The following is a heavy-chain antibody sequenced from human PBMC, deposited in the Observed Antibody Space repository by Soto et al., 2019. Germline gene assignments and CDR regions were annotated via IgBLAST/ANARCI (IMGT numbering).Heavy chain of an antibody. CDR3: ARATSVDAY. J-gene: IGHJ4*02. Sequence: EVQLVESGGDLVQPGGSLRLSCAASGFAFSGYWMSWVRQAPGKGLEGVANIKQDGSEKYYVDSVKGRFTISRDNAKNSLYLQMNGLRVEVRAVYYCARATSVDAYWGQGTLVTVSS. CDR2: IKQDGSEK. CDR1: GFAFSGYW. V-gene: IGHV3-7*01. D-gene: IGHD5-12*01.